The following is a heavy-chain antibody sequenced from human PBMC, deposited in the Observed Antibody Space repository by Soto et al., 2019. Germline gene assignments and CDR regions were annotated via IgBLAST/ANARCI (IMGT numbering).Heavy chain of an antibody. Sequence: PGGSLRLSCAASGFTFSSYGMHWVRQAPGKGLEWVSYISSSSSTIYYADSVKGRFTISRDNAKNSLYLQMNSLRDEDTAVYYCARDRNIAVAGLHYYYYGMDVWGQGTTVTAP. J-gene: IGHJ6*02. V-gene: IGHV3-48*02. CDR3: ARDRNIAVAGLHYYYYGMDV. CDR2: ISSSSSTI. CDR1: GFTFSSYG. D-gene: IGHD6-19*01.